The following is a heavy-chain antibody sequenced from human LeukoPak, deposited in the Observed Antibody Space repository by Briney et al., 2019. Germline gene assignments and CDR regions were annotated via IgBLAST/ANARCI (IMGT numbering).Heavy chain of an antibody. D-gene: IGHD3-22*01. CDR2: IYYSGST. CDR1: GVSVSSGSYY. J-gene: IGHJ1*01. V-gene: IGHV4-61*01. CDR3: AREDYYYDSSGYFQH. Sequence: SETLSLTCTVSGVSVSSGSYYWSWNRQPPGKGLEWIGYIYYSGSTNYNPSLKSRVTISVDTSKNQFSLKLSSVTAADTAVYYCAREDYYYDSSGYFQHWGQGTLVTVSS.